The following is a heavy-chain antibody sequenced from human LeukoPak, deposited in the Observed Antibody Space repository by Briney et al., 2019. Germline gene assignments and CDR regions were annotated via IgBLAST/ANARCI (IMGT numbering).Heavy chain of an antibody. CDR1: GFNFRAFT. V-gene: IGHV3-43*01. CDR3: ARLLGLHFDY. CDR2: FSRNGVKT. J-gene: IGHJ4*02. D-gene: IGHD3-16*01. Sequence: GGSLRLSCGAFGFNFRAFTMHWVRQAPGKGLEWVSPFSRNGVKTYYAESVKGRFTISRDNAKNSLYLQMNSLRAEDTAVYYCARLLGLHFDYWGQGTLVTVSS.